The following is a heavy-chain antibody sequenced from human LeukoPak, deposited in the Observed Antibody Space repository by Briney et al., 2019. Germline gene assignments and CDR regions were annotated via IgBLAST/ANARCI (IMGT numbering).Heavy chain of an antibody. CDR2: ISSGGTTI. V-gene: IGHV3-48*03. CDR1: GFTFCSYE. J-gene: IGHJ4*02. D-gene: IGHD6-19*01. Sequence: PGGSLRLSCAASGFTFCSYEMNWVRQAPGKGLEWVSYISSGGTTIRYADSVKGRFTISRDDAKNSLYLQMNSLRAEDTAIYYCARDPGSSGWYLFDYWGQGVLVTVSS. CDR3: ARDPGSSGWYLFDY.